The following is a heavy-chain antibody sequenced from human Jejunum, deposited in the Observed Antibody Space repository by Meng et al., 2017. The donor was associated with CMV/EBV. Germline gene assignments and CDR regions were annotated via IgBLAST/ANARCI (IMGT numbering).Heavy chain of an antibody. CDR1: AGPISGYD. D-gene: IGHD1-26*01. J-gene: IGHJ5*02. CDR2: IYTSGST. Sequence: VRLPVAGPGLGEPSDTLSLTCLVPAGPISGYDWVWIRQPAGKGLEWIGRIYTSGSTHYNPSLKSRLTMSVDLAKNQISLKLSSVTAADTAVYYCARESGSYYWFDPWGQGTLVTVSS. CDR3: ARESGSYYWFDP. V-gene: IGHV4-4*07.